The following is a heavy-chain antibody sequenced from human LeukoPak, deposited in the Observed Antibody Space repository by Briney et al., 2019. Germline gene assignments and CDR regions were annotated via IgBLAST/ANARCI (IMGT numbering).Heavy chain of an antibody. CDR2: IKHDGGEE. J-gene: IGHJ4*02. Sequence: PGGSLRLSCAASGFSFSTYYVNWVRQAPGKGLEWVAYIKHDGGEENYVDSVKGRFTISRDNAKNLLYLQMNSLRVEDTAVYYCARDRYIPGGRDYWGQGTLVTVSS. CDR1: GFSFSTYY. V-gene: IGHV3-7*03. D-gene: IGHD3-16*01. CDR3: ARDRYIPGGRDY.